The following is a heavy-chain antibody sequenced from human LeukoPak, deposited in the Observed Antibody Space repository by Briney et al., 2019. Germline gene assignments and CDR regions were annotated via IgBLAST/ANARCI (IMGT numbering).Heavy chain of an antibody. CDR1: GYTFTSYA. D-gene: IGHD6-13*01. Sequence: ASVKVSCKASGYTFTSYATHWVRQAPGQRLEWMGWINAGNGNTKYSQKFQGRVTLTRDTSASTAYMELSSLRSEDTAVYYCARDSIAAATNWFDPWGQGTLVTVSS. V-gene: IGHV1-3*01. J-gene: IGHJ5*02. CDR2: INAGNGNT. CDR3: ARDSIAAATNWFDP.